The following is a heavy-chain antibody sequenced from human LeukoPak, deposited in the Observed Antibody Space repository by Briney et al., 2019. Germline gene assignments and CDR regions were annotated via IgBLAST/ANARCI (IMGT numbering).Heavy chain of an antibody. Sequence: SVKVSCKASGGTFSSYAISWVRQAPGQGLEWMGGIIPIFGTASYAQKFQGRVTITTDESTSTAYMELSSLRSEDTAVYYCARARIVVVVAATQGYFDLWGRGTLVTVSS. J-gene: IGHJ2*01. CDR3: ARARIVVVVAATQGYFDL. CDR2: IIPIFGTA. D-gene: IGHD2-15*01. CDR1: GGTFSSYA. V-gene: IGHV1-69*05.